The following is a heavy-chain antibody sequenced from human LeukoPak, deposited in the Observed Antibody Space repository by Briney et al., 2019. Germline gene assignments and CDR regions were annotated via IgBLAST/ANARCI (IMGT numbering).Heavy chain of an antibody. D-gene: IGHD3-10*01. CDR3: ARIYYFGDNNWRYFDN. CDR2: IDPDGSEK. CDR1: GFTFNSYW. V-gene: IGHV3-7*01. J-gene: IGHJ4*02. Sequence: GSLRLSCAASGFTFNSYWMSWVRQAPGRGLEWVANIDPDGSEKQYGDSVKGRFTTSRDNAKNSLYLQMNSLRAEDTAIYYCARIYYFGDNNWRYFDNWGQGTLVTVSS.